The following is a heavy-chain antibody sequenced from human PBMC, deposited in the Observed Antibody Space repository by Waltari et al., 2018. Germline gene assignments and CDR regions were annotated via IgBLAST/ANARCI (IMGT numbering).Heavy chain of an antibody. CDR2: IFSSGTT. J-gene: IGHJ4*02. Sequence: QVQLQESGPGLVKPSETLSLTCTVPGGSIDTYYWSWIRQPPGKGLEWIAYIFSSGTTYYNPSLESRVTISVDTSKNQFSLNLNSVTAADTALYYCARFNPRSGNYFLDYWGQGTLVTVSS. CDR3: ARFNPRSGNYFLDY. CDR1: GGSIDTYY. D-gene: IGHD3-10*01. V-gene: IGHV4-59*01.